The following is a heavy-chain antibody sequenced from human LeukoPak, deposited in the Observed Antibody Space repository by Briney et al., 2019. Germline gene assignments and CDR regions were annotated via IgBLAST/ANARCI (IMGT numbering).Heavy chain of an antibody. CDR2: ISWNSGSI. CDR1: GFTFDDYA. CDR3: ARDPLSVDSSVNWFDP. V-gene: IGHV3-9*01. D-gene: IGHD3-22*01. J-gene: IGHJ5*02. Sequence: GGSLRLSCAASGFTFDDYAMHWVRQAPGKGLEWVSGISWNSGSIGYADSVKGRFTISRDNAKNSLYLQMNSLRAEDTAVYYCARDPLSVDSSVNWFDPWGQGTLVTVSS.